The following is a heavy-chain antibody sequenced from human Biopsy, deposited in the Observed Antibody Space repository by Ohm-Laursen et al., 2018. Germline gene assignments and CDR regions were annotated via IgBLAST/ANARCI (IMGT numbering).Heavy chain of an antibody. J-gene: IGHJ5*01. V-gene: IGHV4-39*01. CDR3: ARVRGGFLEWFDY. Sequence: SDTLSLTCTVSGGFISSSSYYWGWIRQPPGKGLEWIGSISYTGSTHDNPSLTSRVTISVDTSKNQFSLKLYSLTAADTAVYYCARVRGGFLEWFDYWGQGTLVTVSS. CDR2: ISYTGST. CDR1: GGFISSSSYY. D-gene: IGHD3-3*01.